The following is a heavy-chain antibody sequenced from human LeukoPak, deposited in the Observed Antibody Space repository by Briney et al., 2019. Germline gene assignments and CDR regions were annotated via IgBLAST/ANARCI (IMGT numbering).Heavy chain of an antibody. CDR2: INHSGST. CDR3: ARVVSVVVPAARNWFDP. J-gene: IGHJ5*02. Sequence: PSETLSLTCAVYGGSFSGYYWSWIRQPPGKGLEWTGEINHSGSTNYNPSLKSRVTISVDTSKNQFSLKLSSVTAADTAVYYCARVVSVVVPAARNWFDPWGQGTLVTGSS. CDR1: GGSFSGYY. V-gene: IGHV4-34*01. D-gene: IGHD2-2*01.